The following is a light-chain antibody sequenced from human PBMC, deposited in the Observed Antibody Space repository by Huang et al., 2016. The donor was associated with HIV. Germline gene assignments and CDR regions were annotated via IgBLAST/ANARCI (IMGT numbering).Light chain of an antibody. Sequence: DIQMTQAPSSLSAPVGDRVIITYRASQIINKYLNWYQQMPGRAPKLLISGASSLQGRVSSRFSGSGSGTDFTLTIRDLQPEDAATYHCQQSYNIPRTFGQGTLLEI. V-gene: IGKV1-39*01. CDR1: QIINKY. CDR2: GAS. J-gene: IGKJ2*01. CDR3: QQSYNIPRT.